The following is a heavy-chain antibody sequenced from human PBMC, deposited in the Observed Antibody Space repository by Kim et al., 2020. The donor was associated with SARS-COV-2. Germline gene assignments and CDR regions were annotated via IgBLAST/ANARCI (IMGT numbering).Heavy chain of an antibody. CDR1: GGSFSGYY. D-gene: IGHD2-2*01. Sequence: SETLSLTCAVYGGSFSGYYWSWIRQPPGKGLEWIGEINHSGSTNYNPSLKSRVTISVDTSKNQFSLKLSSVTAADTAVYYCATRGIVVVPAAIMYGSFDPWGQGTLVTVSS. CDR3: ATRGIVVVPAAIMYGSFDP. CDR2: INHSGST. V-gene: IGHV4-34*01. J-gene: IGHJ5*02.